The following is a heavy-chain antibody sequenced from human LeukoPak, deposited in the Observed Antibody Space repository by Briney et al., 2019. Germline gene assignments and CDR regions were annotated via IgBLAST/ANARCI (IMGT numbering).Heavy chain of an antibody. J-gene: IGHJ5*02. CDR3: ARDTLGRGVDP. D-gene: IGHD7-27*01. CDR2: IKQDGSEQ. Sequence: GGSLRLSCAASGFTFTTYWMGWVRQAPGKGLEWVANIKQDGSEQYYVDSVKGRFTISRDNAKNSLSLQMNSLRAEDTAVYYCARDTLGRGVDPWGQGTLVTVSS. V-gene: IGHV3-7*01. CDR1: GFTFTTYW.